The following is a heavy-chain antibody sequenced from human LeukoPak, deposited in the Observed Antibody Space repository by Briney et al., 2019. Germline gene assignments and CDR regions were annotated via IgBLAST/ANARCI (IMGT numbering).Heavy chain of an antibody. CDR2: IWYDGSNK. CDR3: ARVNSYFDWLSPMDV. J-gene: IGHJ6*03. V-gene: IGHV3-33*01. Sequence: PGGSLRLSCAASGFTFSSYGMHWVRQAPGKGLEWVAVIWYDGSNKYYADSVKGRFTISRDNSKNTLYLQMNSLRAEDTAVYYCARVNSYFDWLSPMDVWGKGTTVTVSS. D-gene: IGHD3-9*01. CDR1: GFTFSSYG.